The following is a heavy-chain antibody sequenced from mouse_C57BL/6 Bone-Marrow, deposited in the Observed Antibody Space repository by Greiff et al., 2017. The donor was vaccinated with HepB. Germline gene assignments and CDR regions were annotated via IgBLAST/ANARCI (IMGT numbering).Heavy chain of an antibody. Sequence: VQLQQSGPELVKPGASVNISCKASGYTFTDYYMNWVKQSHGKSLEWIGDINPNNGGTSYNQKFKGKATLTVDKSSSTAYMELRSLTSEDSAVYYCARSLRDWYFDVWGTGTTVTVSS. CDR3: ARSLRDWYFDV. J-gene: IGHJ1*03. V-gene: IGHV1-26*01. D-gene: IGHD1-1*01. CDR2: INPNNGGT. CDR1: GYTFTDYY.